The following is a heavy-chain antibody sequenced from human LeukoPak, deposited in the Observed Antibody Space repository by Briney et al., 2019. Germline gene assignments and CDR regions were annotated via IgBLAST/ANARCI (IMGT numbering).Heavy chain of an antibody. CDR2: IKSDGSEE. J-gene: IGHJ5*02. V-gene: IGHV3-7*01. D-gene: IGHD1-1*01. CDR1: GFIFSSYW. Sequence: GGSLRLSCATSGFIFSSYWMCWVRQAPGKGLEWVANIKSDGSEEYYGDSVKGRFTISRDNAKNTLYLQMNSLSVEDTAVYYCARRQTTGTTWWFDPWGQGTLVTVSS. CDR3: ARRQTTGTTWWFDP.